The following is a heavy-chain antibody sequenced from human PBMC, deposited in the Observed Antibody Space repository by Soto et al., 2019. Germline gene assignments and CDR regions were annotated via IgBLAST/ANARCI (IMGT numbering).Heavy chain of an antibody. V-gene: IGHV3-23*01. CDR1: GFTFSISA. CDR2: ISGSGGSNK. J-gene: IGHJ4*02. D-gene: IGHD6-13*01. CDR3: ARVRKRGQQHHIGY. Sequence: PAVSLRLSCAASGFTFSISAISWACQAQAKGLEWVSAISGSGGSNKYYADSVKGRFTISRDNSKNTLYLQMNSLRAEDTAVYYCARVRKRGQQHHIGYWGQGTMVTVSS.